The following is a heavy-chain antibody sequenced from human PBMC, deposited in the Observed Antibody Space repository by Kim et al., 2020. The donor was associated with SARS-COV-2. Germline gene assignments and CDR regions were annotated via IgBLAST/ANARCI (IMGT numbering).Heavy chain of an antibody. CDR2: IHSDGTTT. D-gene: IGHD6-19*01. J-gene: IGHJ4*02. CDR3: VRRQFTSGWYYFDY. CDR1: GFTFSSHW. Sequence: GGSLRLSCAASGFTFSSHWMHWVRQAPGKGLVWVSRIHSDGTTTSYGDSVKGRFTISRDNAKNTRYLQMNSLRAEDTAVYYCVRRQFTSGWYYFDYWGQGTLVTVSS. V-gene: IGHV3-74*01.